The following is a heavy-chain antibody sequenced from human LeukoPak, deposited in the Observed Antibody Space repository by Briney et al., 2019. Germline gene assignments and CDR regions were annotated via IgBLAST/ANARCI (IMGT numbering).Heavy chain of an antibody. CDR1: GYTFTSYY. D-gene: IGHD3-16*02. Sequence: GASVKVSCKASGYTFTSYYMHWVRQAPGQGLEWMGIINPSGGSTSYAQKFQGRVTMTRDTSTSTVYMELSSLRSEDTAVYYCAGGIADDYVWGSYRYTFDYWGQGTLVTVSS. J-gene: IGHJ4*02. CDR3: AGGIADDYVWGSYRYTFDY. CDR2: INPSGGST. V-gene: IGHV1-46*01.